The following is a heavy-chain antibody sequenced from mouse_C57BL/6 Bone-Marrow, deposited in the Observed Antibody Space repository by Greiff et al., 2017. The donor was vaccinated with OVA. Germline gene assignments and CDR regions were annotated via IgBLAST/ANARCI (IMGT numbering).Heavy chain of an antibody. CDR1: GYTFTDYY. Sequence: VQLQQSGPVLVKPGASVKMSCKASGYTFTDYYMNWVKQSHGKSLEWIGVINPYNGGTSYNQKFKGKATLTVDKSSSTAYMELNSLTSEDSAVYYCARSDYDSYYAMDYWGQGTSVTVSS. CDR3: ARSDYDSYYAMDY. J-gene: IGHJ4*01. D-gene: IGHD2-4*01. CDR2: INPYNGGT. V-gene: IGHV1-19*01.